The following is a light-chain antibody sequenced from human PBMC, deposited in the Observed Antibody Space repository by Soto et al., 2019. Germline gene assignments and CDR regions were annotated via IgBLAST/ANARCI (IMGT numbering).Light chain of an antibody. CDR1: QSVSSSY. CDR2: GAS. J-gene: IGKJ1*01. Sequence: EIALTQSPGTLSLSPGERATLSCRASQSVSSSYLAWYQQKPGQAPRLLIYGASIRATGIPDRFSGSGSGTDFTLTISRLEPEDFAVYYCQQYGSSPGTFGQVTKVEIK. V-gene: IGKV3-20*01. CDR3: QQYGSSPGT.